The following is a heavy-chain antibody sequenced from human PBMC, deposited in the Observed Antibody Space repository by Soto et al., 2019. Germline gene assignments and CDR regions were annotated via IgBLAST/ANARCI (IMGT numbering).Heavy chain of an antibody. CDR2: IKEDGSEK. CDR3: ARERYYYGSGDY. D-gene: IGHD3-10*01. Sequence: EVQVVEAGGGLVQPGVSLRRSCAASGFTFSSYWMSWVRQAPGKGLEWVANIKEDGSEKNYVDSVKGQFTISRDNAKNSLYLQMNSLRAEDTAVYYCARERYYYGSGDYWGQGTLVTVSS. CDR1: GFTFSSYW. V-gene: IGHV3-7*01. J-gene: IGHJ4*02.